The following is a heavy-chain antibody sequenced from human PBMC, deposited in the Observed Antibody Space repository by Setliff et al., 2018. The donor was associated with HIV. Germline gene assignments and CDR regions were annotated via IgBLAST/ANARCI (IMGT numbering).Heavy chain of an antibody. Sequence: ASVKVSCKASGYTFSNYRISWVRQAPGQGLEWMGWITAYSGNTDYAQRLQGRVTMTTDTSTSTAYMELRTLRSDDTAVYYCARAVPTVTTRFYFDYWGQGTLVTVSS. D-gene: IGHD4-4*01. CDR2: ITAYSGNT. CDR1: GYTFSNYR. CDR3: ARAVPTVTTRFYFDY. J-gene: IGHJ4*02. V-gene: IGHV1-18*01.